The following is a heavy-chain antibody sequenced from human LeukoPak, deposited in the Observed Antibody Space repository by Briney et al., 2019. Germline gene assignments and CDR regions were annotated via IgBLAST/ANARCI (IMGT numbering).Heavy chain of an antibody. CDR2: ISASGGST. V-gene: IGHV3-23*01. D-gene: IGHD3-22*01. CDR1: AFTFSTYG. Sequence: GGSLRLSCAASAFTFSTYGMTWVRQAPGKGLECVSGISASGGSTYYADSVKGRFTISRDNSKNTLYLQMNSLRAEDTAVYYCAKAGPGVVVSYFAYWGQGTLVTVSS. J-gene: IGHJ4*02. CDR3: AKAGPGVVVSYFAY.